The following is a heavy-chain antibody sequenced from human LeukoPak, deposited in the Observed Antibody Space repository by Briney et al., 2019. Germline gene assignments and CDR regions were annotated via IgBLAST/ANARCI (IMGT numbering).Heavy chain of an antibody. D-gene: IGHD1-7*01. Sequence: GGSLRLSCAASGFTFSNYWMSWVRQAPGKGLEWVANIKQDGSEKYYVNSVKGRFTISRDNAKNSLYLQMDSLRAEDTAIYYCAREDDWNYEDYWGQGTLVTVSS. CDR3: AREDDWNYEDY. V-gene: IGHV3-7*01. CDR2: IKQDGSEK. J-gene: IGHJ4*02. CDR1: GFTFSNYW.